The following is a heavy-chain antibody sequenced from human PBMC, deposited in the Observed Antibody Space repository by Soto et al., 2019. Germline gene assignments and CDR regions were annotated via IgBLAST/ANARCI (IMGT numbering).Heavy chain of an antibody. J-gene: IGHJ4*02. Sequence: GGSLRLSCAASGFTFSSYSMNWVRQAPGKGLEWVSSISSSSSYIYYADSVKGRFTISRDNAKNSLYLQMNSLRAEDTAVYYCARAPTVTTQLFDYWGQGTLVTVSS. CDR1: GFTFSSYS. CDR3: ARAPTVTTQLFDY. CDR2: ISSSSSYI. D-gene: IGHD4-4*01. V-gene: IGHV3-21*01.